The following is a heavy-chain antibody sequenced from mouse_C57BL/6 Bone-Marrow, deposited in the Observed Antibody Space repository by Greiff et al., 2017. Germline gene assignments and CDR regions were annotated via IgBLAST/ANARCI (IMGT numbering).Heavy chain of an antibody. V-gene: IGHV1-55*01. CDR1: GYTFTSYW. CDR2: IYPGSGST. D-gene: IGHD2-2*01. CDR3: ARGGLPDYYAMDY. J-gene: IGHJ4*01. Sequence: VQLQQSGAELVKPGASVKMSCKASGYTFTSYWITWVKQRPGQGLEWIGDIYPGSGSTNYNEKFKSKATLTVDTSSSTAYMQLSSLTSEDSAVYYCARGGLPDYYAMDYGGQGTSVTVSS.